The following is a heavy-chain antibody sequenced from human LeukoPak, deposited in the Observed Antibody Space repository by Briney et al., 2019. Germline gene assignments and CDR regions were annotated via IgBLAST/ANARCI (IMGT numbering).Heavy chain of an antibody. J-gene: IGHJ4*02. Sequence: ASVKVSCTASGYTFTSYDINWVRQATGQGLEWMGWMNPNSGNTGYAQKFQGRVTMTRNTSISAAYMELSSLRSEDTAVYYCARVSGDDFWSGYHLDYWGQGTLVTVSS. CDR3: ARVSGDDFWSGYHLDY. D-gene: IGHD3-3*01. CDR2: MNPNSGNT. CDR1: GYTFTSYD. V-gene: IGHV1-8*01.